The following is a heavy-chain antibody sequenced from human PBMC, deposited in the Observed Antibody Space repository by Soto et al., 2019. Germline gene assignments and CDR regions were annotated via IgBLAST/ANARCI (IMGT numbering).Heavy chain of an antibody. V-gene: IGHV1-3*01. J-gene: IGHJ5*02. CDR1: GYTFTSYA. CDR2: INAGNGNT. D-gene: IGHD6-19*01. Sequence: ASVRVSFKASGYTFTSYAMHWVRQAPGQRLEWMGWINAGNGNTKYSQKFQGRVTTTRDTSASTAYMELSSLRSEDTAVYYCARQGTAVAGMNWFDPWGQGTLVTVSS. CDR3: ARQGTAVAGMNWFDP.